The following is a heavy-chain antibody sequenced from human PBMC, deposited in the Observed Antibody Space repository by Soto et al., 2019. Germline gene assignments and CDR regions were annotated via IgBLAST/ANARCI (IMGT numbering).Heavy chain of an antibody. CDR2: TSAYNGNT. D-gene: IGHD6-19*01. J-gene: IGHJ6*02. Sequence: ASVKVSCKASGYTFTSYGISWVRQAPGQGLEWMGWTSAYNGNTNYAQKLQGRVTMTTDTSTSTAYMELRSLRSDDTAVYYCARGYSSGWYWDYYYYGMDVWGQGTTVTSP. CDR3: ARGYSSGWYWDYYYYGMDV. CDR1: GYTFTSYG. V-gene: IGHV1-18*01.